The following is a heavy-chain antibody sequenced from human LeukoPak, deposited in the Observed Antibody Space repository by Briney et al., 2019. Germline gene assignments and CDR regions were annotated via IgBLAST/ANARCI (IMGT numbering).Heavy chain of an antibody. CDR3: AIDPRSRSSSWNDY. V-gene: IGHV3-33*01. CDR2: IWYDGSNK. J-gene: IGHJ4*02. Sequence: GGSLRLSCAASGFTFSSYGMHWVRHAPRKGLELVAVIWYDGSNKYYSDSFKSRFTISRDNSKNTLYLQMNSPRADDTAVYYCAIDPRSRSSSWNDYWGQGTLVTVSS. D-gene: IGHD6-13*01. CDR1: GFTFSSYG.